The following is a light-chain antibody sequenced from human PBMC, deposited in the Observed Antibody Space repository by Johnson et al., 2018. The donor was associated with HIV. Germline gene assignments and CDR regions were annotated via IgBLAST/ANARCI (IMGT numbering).Light chain of an antibody. J-gene: IGLJ1*01. Sequence: QSVLTQPPSVSAAPGQKVTISCSGSSSNIGNNYVSWYQQVPGTAPKLLIFDNNKRPSGIPDRFFGSKSGTSATLGITGLQTGDEADYYCETWDSSLSGVFGTGTTVTVL. CDR3: ETWDSSLSGV. CDR1: SSNIGNNY. CDR2: DNN. V-gene: IGLV1-51*01.